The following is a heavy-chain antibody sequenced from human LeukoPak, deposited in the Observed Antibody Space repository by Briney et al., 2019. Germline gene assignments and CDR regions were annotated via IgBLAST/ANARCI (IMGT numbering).Heavy chain of an antibody. CDR3: ARHGTLDY. Sequence: SSETLSLTCTVSGGSINNYYWSWIRQPPGKGLEWIGYIDHKGNTNYNPSLKSRVTMSVDTSKNQFSLKLNSVTAADTAVYYCARHGTLDYWGQGTLVTVSS. CDR2: IDHKGNT. V-gene: IGHV4-59*08. J-gene: IGHJ4*02. D-gene: IGHD1-26*01. CDR1: GGSINNYY.